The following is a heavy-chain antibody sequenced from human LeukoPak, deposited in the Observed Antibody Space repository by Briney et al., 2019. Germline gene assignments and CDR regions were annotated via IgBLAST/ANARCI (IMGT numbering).Heavy chain of an antibody. CDR2: IIPIFGTA. V-gene: IGHV1-69*05. D-gene: IGHD3-10*01. CDR3: AHSYLWFGELLL. CDR1: GGTFSSYA. Sequence: SVKVSCKASGGTFSSYAISWVRQAPGQGLEWMGGIIPIFGTANYAQKFQGRVTITTDESTSTAYMELSSLRSEDTAVYYCAHSYLWFGELLLWGQGTLVTVSS. J-gene: IGHJ4*02.